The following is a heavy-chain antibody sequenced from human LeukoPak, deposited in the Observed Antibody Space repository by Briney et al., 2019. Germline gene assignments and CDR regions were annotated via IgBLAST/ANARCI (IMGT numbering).Heavy chain of an antibody. D-gene: IGHD3-10*01. CDR3: ARLTLKYGSGSYAY. CDR1: GYTFTGYY. Sequence: ASVKVSCKASGYTFTGYYMHWVRQAPGQGLEWMGGIIPIFGTANYAQKFQGRVTITADKSTSTAYMELSSLRSEDTAVYYCARLTLKYGSGSYAYWGQGTLVTVSS. J-gene: IGHJ4*02. V-gene: IGHV1-69*06. CDR2: IIPIFGTA.